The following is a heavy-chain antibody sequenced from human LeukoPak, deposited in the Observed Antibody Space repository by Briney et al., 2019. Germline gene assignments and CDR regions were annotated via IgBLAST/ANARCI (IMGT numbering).Heavy chain of an antibody. CDR1: GFTVSSNY. CDR3: ARASFWFDYSGYYFDY. CDR2: IYSGGGT. Sequence: GGSLRLSCAASGFTVSSNYMSWVRQAPGKGLEWVSVIYSGGGTYYADSVKGRFTISRDNSKNTVYLQMHILRAEDTAVYYCARASFWFDYSGYYFDYWGQGTLVTVSS. D-gene: IGHD2-15*01. J-gene: IGHJ4*02. V-gene: IGHV3-66*01.